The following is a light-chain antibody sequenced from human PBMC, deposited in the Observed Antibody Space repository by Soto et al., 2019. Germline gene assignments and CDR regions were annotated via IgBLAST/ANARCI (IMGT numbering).Light chain of an antibody. Sequence: DIVMTQSPDSLAVSLGERATINCKSSQSVLYSSDNKNYVAWYQQKPGPPPKLLIKRASTREAGVPARFSGSGCGTDFTLTISSLQAEDVAVFYCQQYYSPLSLTFGGGTKVEIK. CDR2: RAS. V-gene: IGKV4-1*01. CDR1: QSVLYSSDNKNY. CDR3: QQYYSPLSLT. J-gene: IGKJ4*01.